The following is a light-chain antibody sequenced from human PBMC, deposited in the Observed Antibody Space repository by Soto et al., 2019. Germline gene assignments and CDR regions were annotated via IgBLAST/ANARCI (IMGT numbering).Light chain of an antibody. CDR1: QSVSSSY. V-gene: IGKV3-20*01. Sequence: EIVLTQSPGTLSLSPGERATLSCRASQSVSSSYLAWYQQKPGQAPRLLIYDASSRATGIPDRFSGSGSGTDFTLTISRLEPEDSAVYHCQQYGSSFRTFGQGTKVEIK. CDR3: QQYGSSFRT. CDR2: DAS. J-gene: IGKJ1*01.